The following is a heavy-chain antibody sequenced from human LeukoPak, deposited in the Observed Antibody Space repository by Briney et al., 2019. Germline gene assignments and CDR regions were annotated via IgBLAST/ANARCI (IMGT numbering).Heavy chain of an antibody. Sequence: GGSLRLSCAASGFTFSSYGMHWVRQAPGKGLEWVSTITGRSDKTYYTDSVKGRFVTSRDNSKDTLYLQMNSLGAEDTALYYCAKGGWLDDLGQGALVTVSS. J-gene: IGHJ4*02. V-gene: IGHV3-23*01. D-gene: IGHD6-19*01. CDR2: ITGRSDKT. CDR1: GFTFSSYG. CDR3: AKGGWLDD.